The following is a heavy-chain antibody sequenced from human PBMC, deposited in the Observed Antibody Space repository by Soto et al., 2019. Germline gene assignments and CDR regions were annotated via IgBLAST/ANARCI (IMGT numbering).Heavy chain of an antibody. CDR2: MNPNSGNT. Sequence: SXKVSFKASGYTXTSYDIHLVRQATGQGLEWMGWMNPNSGNTGYAQKFQGRVTMTSNTSISTAYIELRSLRSEDTAVYYCARGHTAMAPNWGQGTLVTVSS. J-gene: IGHJ4*02. D-gene: IGHD5-18*01. CDR3: ARGHTAMAPN. CDR1: GYTXTSYD. V-gene: IGHV1-8*01.